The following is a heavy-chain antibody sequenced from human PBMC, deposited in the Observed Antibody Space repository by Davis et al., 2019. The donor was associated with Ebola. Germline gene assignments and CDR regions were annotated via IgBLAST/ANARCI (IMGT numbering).Heavy chain of an antibody. V-gene: IGHV4-31*03. Sequence: MPSETLSLTCTVPGGSISSVGYYWSWIRQRPGKGLEWIGYIHYSGTSYNTPSLKSRVTLSVDTSKNQFSLKLSSVTAADTAVYYCARRRSYSSSPLGYWGQGTLVTVSS. J-gene: IGHJ4*02. D-gene: IGHD6-13*01. CDR1: GGSISSVGYY. CDR3: ARRRSYSSSPLGY. CDR2: IHYSGTS.